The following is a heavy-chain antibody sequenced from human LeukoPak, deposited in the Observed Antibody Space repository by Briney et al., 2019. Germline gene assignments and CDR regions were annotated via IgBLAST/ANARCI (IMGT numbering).Heavy chain of an antibody. V-gene: IGHV3-23*01. Sequence: GGSLRLSCAAAGFIFSSYAMSWVRQAPGKGLEWVSGISGSGGSTDYADSVKGRFTISRDNSKNTLYLQMNSLRAEDTAVYYCAKAITMIVVVSAFDIWGQGTMVTVSS. CDR3: AKAITMIVVVSAFDI. J-gene: IGHJ3*02. CDR2: ISGSGGST. D-gene: IGHD3-22*01. CDR1: GFIFSSYA.